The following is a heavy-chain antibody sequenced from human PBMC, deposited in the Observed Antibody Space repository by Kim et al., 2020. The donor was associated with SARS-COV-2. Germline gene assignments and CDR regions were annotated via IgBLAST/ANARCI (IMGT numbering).Heavy chain of an antibody. Sequence: GGSLRLSCAASGFTFSSYAMSWVRQAPGKGLEWVSAISGSGGSTYYADSVKGRFTISRDNSKNTLYLQMNSLRAEDTAVYYCANGDSGSPDNFDYWGQGTLVTVSS. D-gene: IGHD1-26*01. CDR2: ISGSGGST. CDR1: GFTFSSYA. V-gene: IGHV3-23*01. J-gene: IGHJ4*02. CDR3: ANGDSGSPDNFDY.